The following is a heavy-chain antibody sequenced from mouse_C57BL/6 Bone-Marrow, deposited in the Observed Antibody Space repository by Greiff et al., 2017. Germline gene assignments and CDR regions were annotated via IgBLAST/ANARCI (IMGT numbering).Heavy chain of an antibody. CDR1: GYTFTSYD. V-gene: IGHV1-85*01. CDR3: ARVEVDGSSGAWYFDV. J-gene: IGHJ1*03. D-gene: IGHD1-1*01. Sequence: VQRVESGPELVKPGASVKLSCKASGYTFTSYDIHWVKQRPGQGLEWIGCSYPRDGSPQYNEKFKGKATLTVDTSSSTAYMELHSLTSEDSAGYFCARVEVDGSSGAWYFDVWGTGTTVTVSS. CDR2: SYPRDGSP.